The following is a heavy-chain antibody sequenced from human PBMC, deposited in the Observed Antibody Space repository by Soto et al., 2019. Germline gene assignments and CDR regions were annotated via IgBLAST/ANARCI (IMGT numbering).Heavy chain of an antibody. CDR1: GGSFSGYY. V-gene: IGHV4-34*01. Sequence: SETLSLTCAVYGGSFSGYYWSWIRQPPGKGLEWIGEINHSGSTNYNPSLKSRVTISVDTSKNQFSLKLSSVTAADTAVYYCASLAAPGYGSGSYYNFDYWGQGTLVTVSS. CDR2: INHSGST. CDR3: ASLAAPGYGSGSYYNFDY. D-gene: IGHD3-10*01. J-gene: IGHJ4*02.